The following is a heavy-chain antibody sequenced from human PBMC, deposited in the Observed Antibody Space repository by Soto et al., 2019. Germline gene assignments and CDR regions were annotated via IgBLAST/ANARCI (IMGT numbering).Heavy chain of an antibody. D-gene: IGHD3-22*01. V-gene: IGHV1-3*01. CDR2: INAGNGNT. J-gene: IGHJ4*01. CDR3: ARFSGILLGYTYYYDSSGYYGLDY. Sequence: ASVKVSCKASGYTFTSYAMHWVRQAPGQRLEWMGWINAGNGNTKYSQKFQGRVTITRDTSASTAYMELSSLRSEDTAVYYCARFSGILLGYTYYYDSSGYYGLDYWG. CDR1: GYTFTSYA.